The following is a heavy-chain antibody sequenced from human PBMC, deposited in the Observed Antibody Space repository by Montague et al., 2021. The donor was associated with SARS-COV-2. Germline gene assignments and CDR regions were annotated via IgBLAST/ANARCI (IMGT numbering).Heavy chain of an antibody. CDR3: ARATAGPATIFMGSPRPIDAFDI. CDR1: GGSISSGGYY. D-gene: IGHD2-2*01. V-gene: IGHV4-31*03. Sequence: TLSLTRTLSGGSISSGGYYWSWIRQHPGKGLEWIGYIYYSGSAYYXPSLKSRVTISVDTSKNQFSLKLSSVTAADTAVYYCARATAGPATIFMGSPRPIDAFDIWGQGTMVTVSS. J-gene: IGHJ3*02. CDR2: IYYSGSA.